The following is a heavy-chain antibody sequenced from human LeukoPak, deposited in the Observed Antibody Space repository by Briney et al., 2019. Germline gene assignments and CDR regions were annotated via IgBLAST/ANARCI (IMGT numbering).Heavy chain of an antibody. Sequence: GGSLRLSCAASGFTFRSNGMHWVRQAPGRGLEWVTYIWYDGSDADYADPVKGRFTISRDNSKNTLYLQMNSLRAEGTAVYYCARYTTGHGFDVWGQGTLVTVSS. CDR1: GFTFRSNG. J-gene: IGHJ4*02. D-gene: IGHD2/OR15-2a*01. V-gene: IGHV3-33*08. CDR2: IWYDGSDA. CDR3: ARYTTGHGFDV.